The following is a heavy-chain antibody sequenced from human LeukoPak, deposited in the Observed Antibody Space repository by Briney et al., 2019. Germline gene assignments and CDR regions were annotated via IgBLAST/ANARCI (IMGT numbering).Heavy chain of an antibody. CDR2: IRYDGSNK. V-gene: IGHV3-30*02. Sequence: GGSLRLSCAASGFTFSSYGMHWVRQAPGKGLEWVAFIRYDGSNKYYADSVKGRFTISRDNSKNTLYLQMNSLRAEDTAVYYCAKDGDCSSTSCYPIPSYYYYYMDVWGKGTTVTVSS. CDR1: GFTFSSYG. CDR3: AKDGDCSSTSCYPIPSYYYYYMDV. J-gene: IGHJ6*03. D-gene: IGHD2-2*03.